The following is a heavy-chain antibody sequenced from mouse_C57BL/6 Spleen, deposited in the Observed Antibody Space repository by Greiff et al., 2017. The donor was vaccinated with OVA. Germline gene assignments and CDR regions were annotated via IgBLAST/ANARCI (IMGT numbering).Heavy chain of an antibody. Sequence: EVQVVESGGGLVQPGGSLKLSCAASGFTFSDYYMYWVRQTPEKRLEWVAYISNGGGSTYYPDTVKGRFTISRDNAKNTLYLQMSRLKSEDTAMYYCARHTGTWYFDVWGTGTTVTVSS. V-gene: IGHV5-12*01. CDR3: ARHTGTWYFDV. D-gene: IGHD4-1*01. J-gene: IGHJ1*03. CDR2: ISNGGGST. CDR1: GFTFSDYY.